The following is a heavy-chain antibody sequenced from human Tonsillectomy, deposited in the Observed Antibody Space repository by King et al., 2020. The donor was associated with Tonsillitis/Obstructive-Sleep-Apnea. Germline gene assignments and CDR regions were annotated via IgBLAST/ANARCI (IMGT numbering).Heavy chain of an antibody. J-gene: IGHJ1*01. CDR2: SRPYNGDT. V-gene: IGHV1-18*01. CDR1: GYTFTSYD. D-gene: IGHD3-22*01. CDR3: ARGYYGXXGYYHGYCXH. Sequence: XQLVQSGAEVKKPGASVKVXCKASGYTFTSYDITWVRQAPGQGLEWMGWSRPYNGDTNYAQKXQXRVTMXSATSTSTAYMELRTLXSADTAVYYCARGYYGXXGYYHGYCXHWGXXTLVTVSS.